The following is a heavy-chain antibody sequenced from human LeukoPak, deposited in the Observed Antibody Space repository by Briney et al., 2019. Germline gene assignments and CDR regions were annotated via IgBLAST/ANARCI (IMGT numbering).Heavy chain of an antibody. CDR2: TYYGSKRYT. D-gene: IGHD6-13*01. V-gene: IGHV6-1*01. J-gene: IGHJ5*02. CDR1: GDSVSSNSVG. CDR3: ARGGLRRSLGGFDP. Sequence: SQTLSLTCAISGDSVSSNSVGGNSIRQSPSRGLEWLGRTYYGSKRYTDYAGYVISRITINVDTTKNQFSLQLISVTPADTAVYYCARGGLRRSLGGFDPWGQGTLVTVSS.